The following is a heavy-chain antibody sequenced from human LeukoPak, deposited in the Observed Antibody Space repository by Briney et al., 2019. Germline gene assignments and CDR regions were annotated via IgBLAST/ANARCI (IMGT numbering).Heavy chain of an antibody. CDR1: GGSISSGDYY. V-gene: IGHV4-30-4*01. J-gene: IGHJ5*02. Sequence: SETLSLTCTVSGGSISSGDYYWSWIRQPPGKGLEWIGCIYYSGSTYYNPSLKSRVTISVDTSKNQFSLKLSSVTAADTAVYYCARDQRGYSGYDTVSWFDPWGQGTLVTVSS. D-gene: IGHD5-12*01. CDR3: ARDQRGYSGYDTVSWFDP. CDR2: IYYSGST.